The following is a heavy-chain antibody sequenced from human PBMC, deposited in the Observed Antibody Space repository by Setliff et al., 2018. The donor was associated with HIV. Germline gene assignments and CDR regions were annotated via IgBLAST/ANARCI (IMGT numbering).Heavy chain of an antibody. CDR2: IYYSGST. J-gene: IGHJ6*02. CDR3: ARGSSSWYYYYYYGMDV. D-gene: IGHD6-13*01. CDR1: GGPISSHY. Sequence: PSETLSLTCTGSGGPISSHYWSWIRQPPGKGLEWIGSIYYSGSTNYNPSLKSRVTISVDTSKNQFSLKLSSVTAADTAVYYCARGSSSWYYYYYYGMDVWGQGTTVTVSS. V-gene: IGHV4-59*11.